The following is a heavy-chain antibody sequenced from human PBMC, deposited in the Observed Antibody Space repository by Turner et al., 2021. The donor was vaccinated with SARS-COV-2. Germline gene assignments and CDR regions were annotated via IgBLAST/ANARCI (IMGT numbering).Heavy chain of an antibody. CDR2: INTRGDST. D-gene: IGHD5-12*01. CDR3: AKDEGVFTGYGNFDY. V-gene: IGHV3-23*01. Sequence: EVQLLESVGGLVQPGESLRLSCAASGFTFSNYDMSWLRQAPGKGPEWVSSINTRGDSTFFADSVKGRFTISRDNSKKTLFLQMTSLRAEDTAVYYCAKDEGVFTGYGNFDYWGQGTLVTVSS. J-gene: IGHJ4*02. CDR1: GFTFSNYD.